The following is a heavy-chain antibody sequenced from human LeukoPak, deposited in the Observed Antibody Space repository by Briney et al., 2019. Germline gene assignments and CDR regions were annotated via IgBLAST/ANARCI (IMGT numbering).Heavy chain of an antibody. D-gene: IGHD1-14*01. J-gene: IGHJ4*02. Sequence: GGSLRLSCVASGFTFSKYTMSWVRQAPGKGLEWVSGIYGGGSGSTFYAESVRGRFTISRDNSKNTLYLQMNSLRDEDTAIYYCAKDFTPDGIWDIDYWGRGTLITVSS. CDR1: GFTFSKYT. V-gene: IGHV3-23*01. CDR3: AKDFTPDGIWDIDY. CDR2: IYGGGSGST.